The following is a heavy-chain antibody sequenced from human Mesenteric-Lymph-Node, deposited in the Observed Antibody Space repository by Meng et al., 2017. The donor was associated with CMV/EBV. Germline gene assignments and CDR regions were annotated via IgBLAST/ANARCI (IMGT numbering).Heavy chain of an antibody. J-gene: IGHJ6*02. CDR2: IIWGDGRV. V-gene: IGHV3-9*01. CDR1: GFTVSSHY. D-gene: IGHD1-14*01. Sequence: GGSLRLSCAASGFTVSSHYMTWVRQAPGKGLEWVSGIIWGDGRVGYAESVKGRFTISRDKGQNSVFLEMNSLRVEDTALYYCIKDVQPGGAAVWGQGTTVTVSS. CDR3: IKDVQPGGAAV.